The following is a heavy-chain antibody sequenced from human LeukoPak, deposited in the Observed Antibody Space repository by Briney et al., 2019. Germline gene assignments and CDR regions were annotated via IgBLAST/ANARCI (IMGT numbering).Heavy chain of an antibody. CDR1: GSTFSSYS. Sequence: GGSLRLSCAASGSTFSSYSMNWVRQAPGKGLEWVSSISSSSSYIYYADSVKGRFTISRDNAKNSLYLQMNSLRAEDTAVYYCARVRRGYSGYAFDYWGQGTLVTVSS. CDR2: ISSSSSYI. J-gene: IGHJ4*02. D-gene: IGHD5-12*01. V-gene: IGHV3-21*01. CDR3: ARVRRGYSGYAFDY.